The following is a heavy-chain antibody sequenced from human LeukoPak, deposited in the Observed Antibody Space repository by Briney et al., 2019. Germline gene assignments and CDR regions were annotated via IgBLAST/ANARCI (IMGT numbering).Heavy chain of an antibody. Sequence: SETLSLTCTVSGGSISSSPYYWGWIRQPPGKGLEWIGRFHTRGSTNYNPSLKSRVIISVDTSKNQFSLKLNSVTAADTAVYYCARVDGSCSGGSCPSGNWFDPWGQGTLVTVSS. V-gene: IGHV4-39*07. D-gene: IGHD2-15*01. CDR2: FHTRGST. J-gene: IGHJ5*02. CDR3: ARVDGSCSGGSCPSGNWFDP. CDR1: GGSISSSPYY.